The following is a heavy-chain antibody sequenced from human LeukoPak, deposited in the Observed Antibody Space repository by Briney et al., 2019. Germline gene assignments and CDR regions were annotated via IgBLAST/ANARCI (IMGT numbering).Heavy chain of an antibody. D-gene: IGHD4-17*01. J-gene: IGHJ4*02. V-gene: IGHV1-8*01. CDR3: ARAKTDGDYVDY. Sequence: ASVKVSCKASGYTFTSYDINWVRQAPGQGLEWMGWMNPNSGNTGYAQKFQGRVTMTRNTSISTAYMELSRLRSEDTAVYYCARAKTDGDYVDYWGQGTLVTVSS. CDR1: GYTFTSYD. CDR2: MNPNSGNT.